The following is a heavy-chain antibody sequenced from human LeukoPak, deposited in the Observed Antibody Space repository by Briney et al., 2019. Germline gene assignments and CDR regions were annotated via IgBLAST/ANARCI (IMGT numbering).Heavy chain of an antibody. V-gene: IGHV3-30-3*01. Sequence: GGSLRLSCAASGFTFSRYALHWVRQTPGKGLEWVALTSSDGSDQYYADFVKGRFTISRDNSKNMLSLQMNSLRAEDTAVYYCAKGDYYFDYWGQGTLVTVSS. CDR3: AKGDYYFDY. J-gene: IGHJ4*02. CDR1: GFTFSRYA. CDR2: TSSDGSDQ.